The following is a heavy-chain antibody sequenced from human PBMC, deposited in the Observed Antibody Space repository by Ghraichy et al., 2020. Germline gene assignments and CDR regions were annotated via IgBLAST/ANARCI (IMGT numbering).Heavy chain of an antibody. CDR2: IYYSGST. V-gene: IGHV4-61*01. CDR3: ARVTVGPNLPFDY. J-gene: IGHJ4*02. D-gene: IGHD1-14*01. CDR1: GGSVSSGSYY. Sequence: SETLSLTCTVSGGSVSSGSYYWSWIRQPPGKGLEWIGYIYYSGSTNYNPSLKSRVTISVDTSKNQFSLKLSSVTAADTAVYYCARVTVGPNLPFDYWGQGTLVTVSS.